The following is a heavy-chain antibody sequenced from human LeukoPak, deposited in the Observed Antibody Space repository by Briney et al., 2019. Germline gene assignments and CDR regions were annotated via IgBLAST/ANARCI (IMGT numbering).Heavy chain of an antibody. CDR3: ARGRVGYSYGLDY. Sequence: SETLSLTCAVYGGSFSGYYWSWIRQPPGKGLEWIGEINHSGSTNYNPSLKSRATISVDTSKNQFSLKLSSVTAADTAVYYCARGRVGYSYGLDYWGQGTLVTVSS. V-gene: IGHV4-34*01. CDR1: GGSFSGYY. J-gene: IGHJ4*02. CDR2: INHSGST. D-gene: IGHD5-18*01.